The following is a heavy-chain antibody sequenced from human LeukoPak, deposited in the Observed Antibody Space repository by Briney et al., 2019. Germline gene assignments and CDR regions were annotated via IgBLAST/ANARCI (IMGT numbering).Heavy chain of an antibody. CDR2: INHSGST. CDR3: ARIYYYYMDV. CDR1: GGSFSGYY. Sequence: SETLSLTCAVYGGSFSGYYWSWIRQPPGKGLEWIGEINHSGSTNYNPSLKSRVTISVDTSKNQFSLKLSSVTAADTAVYYCARIYYYYMDVWGKGTTVTVSS. J-gene: IGHJ6*03. V-gene: IGHV4-34*01.